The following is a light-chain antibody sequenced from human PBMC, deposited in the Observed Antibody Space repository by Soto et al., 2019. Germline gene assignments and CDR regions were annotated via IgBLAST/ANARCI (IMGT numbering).Light chain of an antibody. Sequence: DIQMTQSPSSLSVSVEDRVIITCRASENINSYLNWYQQKPGKAPKLLIYAASSLQSGVPSRFSGSGSETVFTLTINNLQPEDSATYYCQQSYSRLVTFGQGTKVEIK. CDR2: AAS. J-gene: IGKJ1*01. V-gene: IGKV1-39*01. CDR3: QQSYSRLVT. CDR1: ENINSY.